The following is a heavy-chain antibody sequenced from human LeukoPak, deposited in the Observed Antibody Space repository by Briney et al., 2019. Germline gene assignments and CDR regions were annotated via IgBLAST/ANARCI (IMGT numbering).Heavy chain of an antibody. CDR3: AREAYYDSSGYYDY. CDR1: GYTFTSYG. D-gene: IGHD3-22*01. V-gene: IGHV1-18*01. Sequence: ASVTVSCMASGYTFTSYGISGVRQAPGQGLEWMGWISAYNGNTNYAQKLQGRVTMTTDTSTSTAYMELRSLRSDDTAVYYCAREAYYDSSGYYDYWGQGTLVTVSS. J-gene: IGHJ4*02. CDR2: ISAYNGNT.